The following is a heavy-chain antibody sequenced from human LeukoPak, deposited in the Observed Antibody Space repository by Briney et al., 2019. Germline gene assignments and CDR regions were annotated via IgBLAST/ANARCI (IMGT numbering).Heavy chain of an antibody. J-gene: IGHJ4*02. CDR3: ARDRWLGY. Sequence: SETLSLTCTVSGGSISSYFWSWVRQPPGKGLEWIGYIYYSGSTSYNPSLKSRVTISVDTSKNQFSLKLASVTTADTAVYYCARDRWLGYWGQGTLVTVSS. CDR2: IYYSGST. CDR1: GGSISSYF. V-gene: IGHV4-59*01. D-gene: IGHD5-12*01.